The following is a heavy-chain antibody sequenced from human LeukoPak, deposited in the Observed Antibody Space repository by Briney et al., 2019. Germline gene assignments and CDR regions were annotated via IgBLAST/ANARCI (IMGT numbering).Heavy chain of an antibody. CDR3: ARDNARGGYDPYYFDA. CDR2: ISDGGTTT. CDR1: GFTFSHYG. Sequence: GGSLRLSCAASGFTFSHYGMNWLRQAPGKGLEFVSYISDGGTTTYYADSVRGRFIISRDNARQSVFLQMNNVRLEDTAVYYCARDNARGGYDPYYFDAWGQRVLATVSS. V-gene: IGHV3-48*03. J-gene: IGHJ4*02. D-gene: IGHD5-12*01.